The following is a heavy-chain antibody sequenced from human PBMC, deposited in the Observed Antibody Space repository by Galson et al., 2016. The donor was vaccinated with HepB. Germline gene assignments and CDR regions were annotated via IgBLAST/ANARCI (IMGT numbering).Heavy chain of an antibody. CDR1: GFTFRNYG. CDR2: DSMDGRRK. Sequence: SLRLSCAASGFTFRNYGMTWVRQAPGKGLEWVAADSMDGRRKFYADSVKGRFTISRDNSNNILILQMSSLRVDDTAVYFCSKRHEYCPPVGCSVDYWGQGTLVSVSS. V-gene: IGHV3-30*18. CDR3: SKRHEYCPPVGCSVDY. D-gene: IGHD2/OR15-2a*01. J-gene: IGHJ4*02.